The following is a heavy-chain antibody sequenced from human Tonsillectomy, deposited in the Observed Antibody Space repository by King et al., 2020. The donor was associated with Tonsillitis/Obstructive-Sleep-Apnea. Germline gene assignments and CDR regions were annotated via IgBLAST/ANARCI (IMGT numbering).Heavy chain of an antibody. Sequence: VQLVESGGGLVQPGGALRLSCAASGFTFSSYAMGWGRQAPGEGVGWVSAICASGGSTYYADSVKGRFTISRDNSRNTLYLQMNSLRAEDTAVYYCAKNPQGYCSGGTCYLDVWGKGTTVTVSS. CDR3: AKNPQGYCSGGTCYLDV. V-gene: IGHV3-23*04. CDR2: ICASGGST. CDR1: GFTFSSYA. D-gene: IGHD2-15*01. J-gene: IGHJ6*03.